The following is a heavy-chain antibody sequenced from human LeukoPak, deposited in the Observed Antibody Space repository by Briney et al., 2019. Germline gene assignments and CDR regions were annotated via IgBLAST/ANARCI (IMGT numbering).Heavy chain of an antibody. D-gene: IGHD1-1*01. CDR2: LNPKSGGT. J-gene: IGHJ5*02. CDR1: GYTFTGYY. Sequence: AASVKVSCKASGYTFTGYYIHWVRQAPGQGLEWMGWLNPKSGGTNYAQNFQGRVTMTRDTIINTAYMELSRLRSDDTAVYYCARNDWNDPWFDPWGQGTLVTVSS. V-gene: IGHV1-2*02. CDR3: ARNDWNDPWFDP.